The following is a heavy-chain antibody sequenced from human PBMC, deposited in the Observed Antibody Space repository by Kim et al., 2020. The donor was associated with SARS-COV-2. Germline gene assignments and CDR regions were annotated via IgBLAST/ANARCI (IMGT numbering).Heavy chain of an antibody. CDR3: AGTTGYSSSSGGP. D-gene: IGHD6-6*01. Sequence: GESLKISCKGSGYSFTSYWISWVRQMPGKGLEWMGRIDPSDSYTNYSPSFQGHVTISADKSISTAYLQWSSLKASDTAMYYCAGTTGYSSSSGGPWGQGTLVTVSS. V-gene: IGHV5-10-1*01. CDR2: IDPSDSYT. J-gene: IGHJ5*02. CDR1: GYSFTSYW.